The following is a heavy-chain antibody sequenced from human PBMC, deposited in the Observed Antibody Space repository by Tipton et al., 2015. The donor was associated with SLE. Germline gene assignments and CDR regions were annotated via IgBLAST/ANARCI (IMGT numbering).Heavy chain of an antibody. CDR1: GLTFSYYV. D-gene: IGHD3-10*01. V-gene: IGHV3-33*01. CDR3: ARSLREGGSAGP. CDR2: IWFDGSNK. J-gene: IGHJ5*02. Sequence: SLRLSCAASGLTFSYYVMHWVRQAPGKGLEWVASIWFDGSNKYYADSVKGRFTISRDNAKNSLYLQMNSLRAEDTAVYYCARSLREGGSAGPWGQGTLVTVSS.